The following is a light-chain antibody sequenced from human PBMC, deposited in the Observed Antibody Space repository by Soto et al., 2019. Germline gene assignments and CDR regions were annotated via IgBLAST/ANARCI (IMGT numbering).Light chain of an antibody. Sequence: EIPTTQSPSTLSAYVGDSVTIPCRASQSITTWLAWYQQRPGKAPKLLIYKASTLKSGVPSRFSGSGSGTEFTLTISSLQPDDFATYYCQHYNSYWTFGQGTKVDIK. CDR2: KAS. V-gene: IGKV1-5*03. CDR1: QSITTW. J-gene: IGKJ1*01. CDR3: QHYNSYWT.